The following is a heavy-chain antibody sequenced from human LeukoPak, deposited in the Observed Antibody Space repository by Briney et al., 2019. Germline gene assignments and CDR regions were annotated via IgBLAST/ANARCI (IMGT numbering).Heavy chain of an antibody. CDR1: GFTVSSNY. CDR2: IYSGGTT. Sequence: GGSLRLSCAASGFTVSSNYMSWVRQAPGKGLEWVSLIYSGGTTYYADSVKGRFTISRDNAKNSLYLQMNSLRAEDTAVYYCARPYTSGWYGGFNYWGQGTLVTVSS. J-gene: IGHJ4*02. V-gene: IGHV3-53*01. CDR3: ARPYTSGWYGGFNY. D-gene: IGHD6-19*01.